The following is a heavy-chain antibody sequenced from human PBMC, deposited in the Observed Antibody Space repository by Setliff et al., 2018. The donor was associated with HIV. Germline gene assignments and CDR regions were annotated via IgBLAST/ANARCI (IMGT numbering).Heavy chain of an antibody. Sequence: SETLSLTCAVSGGSISSSNWWSWVRQPPRKGMVWIGEIYYSGGTNYNPPLQSRGTILVDKSKNKLSHKLSSLTAADTAVFYCAGGWDGAAAGTANWFDSWGQGTLVTVSS. CDR3: AGGWDGAAAGTANWFDS. V-gene: IGHV4-4*02. D-gene: IGHD6-13*01. CDR2: IYYSGGT. J-gene: IGHJ5*01. CDR1: GGSISSSNW.